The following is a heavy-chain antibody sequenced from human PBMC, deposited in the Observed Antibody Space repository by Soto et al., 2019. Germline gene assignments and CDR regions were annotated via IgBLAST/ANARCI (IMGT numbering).Heavy chain of an antibody. CDR1: GFTFTSSA. J-gene: IGHJ6*02. D-gene: IGHD2-15*01. V-gene: IGHV1-58*01. CDR2: IVVGSSNT. Sequence: SVKVSCKASGFTFTSSAVQWVRQARGERLEWIGWIVVGSSNTKYAQKFQERVTITRDLSTSTAYMELSSLRSEDTAVYYCAAILGYCSGGSCYSGPFYGMDVWGQGTTVTVSS. CDR3: AAILGYCSGGSCYSGPFYGMDV.